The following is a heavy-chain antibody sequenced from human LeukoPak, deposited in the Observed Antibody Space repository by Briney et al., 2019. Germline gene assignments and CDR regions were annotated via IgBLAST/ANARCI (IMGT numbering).Heavy chain of an antibody. D-gene: IGHD1-26*01. J-gene: IGHJ3*02. Sequence: ASVKVSCKASGYTFTSYDINWVRQATGQGLEWMGWMNPNSGNTGYAQKFQGRVTMTRNTSISTAYMELSSLRSDDTAVYYCARLTLGAPDAFDIWGQGTMVTVSS. V-gene: IGHV1-8*01. CDR2: MNPNSGNT. CDR1: GYTFTSYD. CDR3: ARLTLGAPDAFDI.